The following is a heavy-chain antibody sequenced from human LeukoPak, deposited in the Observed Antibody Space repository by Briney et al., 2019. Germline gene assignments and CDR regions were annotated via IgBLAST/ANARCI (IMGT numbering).Heavy chain of an antibody. J-gene: IGHJ4*02. Sequence: SETLSLTCTVSGGSISSSSYYWGWIRQPPRKGLEWIGSIYYSGSTYYNPSLKSRVTISVDTSKNQFSLKMSSVTAADTAVYYCARQRSDYVWGSYRYTKAHFDYWGQGTLVTVSS. V-gene: IGHV4-39*01. CDR2: IYYSGST. CDR3: ARQRSDYVWGSYRYTKAHFDY. D-gene: IGHD3-16*02. CDR1: GGSISSSSYY.